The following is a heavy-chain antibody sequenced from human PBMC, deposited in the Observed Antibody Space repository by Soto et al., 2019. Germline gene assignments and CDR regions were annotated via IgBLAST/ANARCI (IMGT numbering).Heavy chain of an antibody. CDR2: IYHSGST. J-gene: IGHJ6*02. CDR3: ARLYDFWSGYYPPLMDV. Sequence: SEILSLACAVPGGSISSGGYSWSWIRQPPGKGLEWIGYIYHSGSTYYNPSLKSRVTISVDRSKNQFSLKLSSVTAADTAVYYCARLYDFWSGYYPPLMDVWGQGTTVTVSS. V-gene: IGHV4-30-2*01. CDR1: GGSISSGGYS. D-gene: IGHD3-3*01.